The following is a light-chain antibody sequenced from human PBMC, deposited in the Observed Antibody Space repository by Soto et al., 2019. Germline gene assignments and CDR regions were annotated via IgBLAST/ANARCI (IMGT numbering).Light chain of an antibody. CDR1: QSVSSRY. CDR3: QGYGSPAAP. J-gene: IGKJ1*01. Sequence: EESATLTCRASQSVSSRYVAWYQQQPGKAPRLLIYDGSNGATGIPDRFMGGGSGTDFTLTITRLETGGWALYSWQGYGSPAAPFGQGRKV. V-gene: IGKV3-20*01. CDR2: DGS.